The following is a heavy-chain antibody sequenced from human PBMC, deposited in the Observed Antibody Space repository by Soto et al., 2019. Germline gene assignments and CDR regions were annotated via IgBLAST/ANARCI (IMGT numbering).Heavy chain of an antibody. CDR2: IIPVFKST. D-gene: IGHD1-1*01. CDR1: GVIFNTHA. CDR3: ARGGDITGTGGRFDY. Sequence: QMQLVQSGAEVKKPGSSVKVSCKASGVIFNTHAISWVRQAPRQGLEWVGGIIPVFKSTNYAQQFQGRVTITADESTSTAYMELNSLRSEDTAVYYCARGGDITGTGGRFDYWGQGTLVTVSS. J-gene: IGHJ4*02. V-gene: IGHV1-69*01.